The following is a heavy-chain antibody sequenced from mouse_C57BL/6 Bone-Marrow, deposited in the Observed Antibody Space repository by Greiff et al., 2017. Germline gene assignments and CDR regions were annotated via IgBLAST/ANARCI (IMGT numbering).Heavy chain of an antibody. J-gene: IGHJ4*01. Sequence: EVKLVESGGGLVQPGGSLKLSCAASGFTFSDYGMAWVRQAPRQGPEWVAFISNLAYSIYYADTVTGRFTISRENAKNTLYLEMSSLRSEDTAMYYCARQGDSSGEDMAYCAMDYWGQGTSGTVAS. CDR3: ARQGDSSGEDMAYCAMDY. D-gene: IGHD3-2*02. V-gene: IGHV5-15*01. CDR1: GFTFSDYG. CDR2: ISNLAYSI.